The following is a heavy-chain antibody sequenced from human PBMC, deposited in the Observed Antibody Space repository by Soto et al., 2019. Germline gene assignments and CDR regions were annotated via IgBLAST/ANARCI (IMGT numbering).Heavy chain of an antibody. CDR1: GGSFSGHY. CDR2: INHSGST. D-gene: IGHD3-10*01. Sequence: SETLSLTCSIGVYGGSFSGHYWSWIRQPPGKGLEWIGEINHSGSTNYNPSLKSRVTISISPSKNQFSLKLSSVTAADTAVYFCARRHGLDIDAYYWGQG. V-gene: IGHV4-34*01. CDR3: ARRHGLDIDAYY. J-gene: IGHJ4*02.